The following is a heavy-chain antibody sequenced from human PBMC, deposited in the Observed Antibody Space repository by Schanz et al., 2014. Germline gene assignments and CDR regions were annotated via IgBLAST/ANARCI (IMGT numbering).Heavy chain of an antibody. CDR3: AKCIGWYGRCAFDI. CDR1: GFTFSVNW. D-gene: IGHD6-19*01. CDR2: MSPDGTIT. J-gene: IGHJ3*02. V-gene: IGHV3-74*01. Sequence: EVQLVESGGGFVQPGGSLRLSCAASGFTFSVNWMHWVRQAPGKGVVWVSRMSPDGTITYYADSVKGRFASSRDNAKNTLYLQMNSLRAEDTAVYYCAKCIGWYGRCAFDIWGQGTMVTVSS.